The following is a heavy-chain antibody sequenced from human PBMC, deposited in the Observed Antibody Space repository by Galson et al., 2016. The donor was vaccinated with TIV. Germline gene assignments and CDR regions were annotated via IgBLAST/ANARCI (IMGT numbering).Heavy chain of an antibody. CDR2: IIPLFRTT. D-gene: IGHD5-18*01. Sequence: SVKVSCKASGGTFSSYVFNWVRLAPGQGLEWMGGIIPLFRTTNYAPKFQGRVTITADESTNTAYMELNSLKYGDTAVYYCASDRNTAFDTYHQYYGMDVWGKGTTVTVSS. J-gene: IGHJ6*04. CDR3: ASDRNTAFDTYHQYYGMDV. CDR1: GGTFSSYV. V-gene: IGHV1-69*13.